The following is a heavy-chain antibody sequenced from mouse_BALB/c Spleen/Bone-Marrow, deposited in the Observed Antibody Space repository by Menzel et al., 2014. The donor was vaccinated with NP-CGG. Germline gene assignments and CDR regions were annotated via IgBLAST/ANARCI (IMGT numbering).Heavy chain of an antibody. D-gene: IGHD1-1*01. Sequence: VMLVESGPGLVAPSQSLSITCTVSEFSLTSYGVHWVRQPPGKGLEWLGVIWAGGSTNYNPALMSRLSISKDNSKSQVFLKMNSLQTDDTAMYYCARGGSSRAWLAYWGQGTLVTVSA. V-gene: IGHV2-9*02. CDR2: IWAGGST. CDR1: EFSLTSYG. J-gene: IGHJ3*01. CDR3: ARGGSSRAWLAY.